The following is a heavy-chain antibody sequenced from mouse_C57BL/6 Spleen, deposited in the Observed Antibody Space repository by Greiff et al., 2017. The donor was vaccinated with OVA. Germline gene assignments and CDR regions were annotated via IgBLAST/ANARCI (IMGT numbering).Heavy chain of an antibody. CDR2: IDPNSGGT. CDR3: ARGGYYDYDAGYYYAMDY. V-gene: IGHV1-72*01. D-gene: IGHD2-4*01. J-gene: IGHJ4*01. Sequence: VQLQQPGAELVKPGASVKLSCKASGYTFTSYWMHWVKQRPGRGLELIGRIDPNSGGTKYNEKFKSKATLTVDKPSSTAYMQLSSLTSEDSAVYYCARGGYYDYDAGYYYAMDYWGQGTSVTVSS. CDR1: GYTFTSYW.